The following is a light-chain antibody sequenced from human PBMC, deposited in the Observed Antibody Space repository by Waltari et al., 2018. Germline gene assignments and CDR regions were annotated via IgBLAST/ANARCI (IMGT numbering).Light chain of an antibody. CDR3: QAWDDKIEV. CDR1: NSGDMY. J-gene: IGLJ2*01. CDR2: EES. Sequence: SYDLTQPPSVSVSPGLAASIPCSGDNSGDMYVCWYQQKPGQSPLLIIFEESKRPPGISERFSASNSGNTATLTISGTQTLDEAVYFCQAWDDKIEVFGGGTRLTVL. V-gene: IGLV3-1*01.